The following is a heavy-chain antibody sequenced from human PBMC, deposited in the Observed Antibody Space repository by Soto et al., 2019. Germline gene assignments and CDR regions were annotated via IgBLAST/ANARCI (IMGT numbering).Heavy chain of an antibody. D-gene: IGHD5-12*01. J-gene: IGHJ6*02. CDR3: AREEVLGRMATITSYYSGMDV. V-gene: IGHV3-30-3*01. Sequence: QVQLVESGGGVVQPGRSLRLSCAASGFTFSRYVMHWVRQAPGKGLEWVAVISYDGSNKYYADSVKGRFTISRDNSKNTLYLQMNSLRAEDTAVYHCAREEVLGRMATITSYYSGMDVWGQGTTVTVSS. CDR2: ISYDGSNK. CDR1: GFTFSRYV.